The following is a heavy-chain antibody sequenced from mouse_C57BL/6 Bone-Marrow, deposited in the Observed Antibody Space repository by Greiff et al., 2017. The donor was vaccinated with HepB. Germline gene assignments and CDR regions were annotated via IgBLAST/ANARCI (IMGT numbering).Heavy chain of an antibody. V-gene: IGHV1-63*01. CDR2: IYPGGGYT. CDR1: GYTFTNYW. Sequence: QVHVKQSGAELVRPGTSVKMSCKASGYTFTNYWIGWAKQRPGHGLEWIGDIYPGGGYTNYNEKFKGKATLTADKSSSTAYMQFSSLTSEDSAIYYCALNWNWYFDVWGTGTTVTVSS. J-gene: IGHJ1*03. D-gene: IGHD4-1*01. CDR3: ALNWNWYFDV.